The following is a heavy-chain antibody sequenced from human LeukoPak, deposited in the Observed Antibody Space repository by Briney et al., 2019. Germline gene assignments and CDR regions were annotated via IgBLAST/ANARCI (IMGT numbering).Heavy chain of an antibody. V-gene: IGHV3-30-3*01. CDR3: ARDRDFWGYGGMDV. D-gene: IGHD3-3*01. CDR2: IAYHGTNE. J-gene: IGHJ6*02. CDR1: GFNFSNHA. Sequence: GRSLRLSCVASGFNFSNHAMHWVRQPPGKGPECVTVIAYHGTNEYDADSVKGRFNTSRDNSKTRMYLQMKSLTPEDTAVYYCARDRDFWGYGGMDVWGQGTTVTVSS.